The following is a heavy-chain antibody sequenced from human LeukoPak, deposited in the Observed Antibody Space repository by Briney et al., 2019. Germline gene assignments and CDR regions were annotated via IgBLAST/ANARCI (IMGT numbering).Heavy chain of an antibody. D-gene: IGHD3-10*01. CDR2: IITILGIA. CDR3: ARGSSSSGFSYYYYYYYMDV. J-gene: IGHJ6*03. Sequence: SVKVSCKASGGTFSSYTISWVRQAPGQGLEWMGRIITILGIANYAQKFQGRVTITADKSTSTAYMELSSLRSEDTAVHYCARGSSSSGFSYYYYYYYMDVWGKGTTVTVSS. CDR1: GGTFSSYT. V-gene: IGHV1-69*02.